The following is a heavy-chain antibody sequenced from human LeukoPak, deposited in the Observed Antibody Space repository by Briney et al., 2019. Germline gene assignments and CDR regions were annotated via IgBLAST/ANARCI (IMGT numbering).Heavy chain of an antibody. CDR3: ARREGWWFDP. D-gene: IGHD2-15*01. CDR2: IYYSGST. J-gene: IGHJ5*02. V-gene: IGHV4-59*08. Sequence: SETLSLTCTVSGGSISSYYWSWIRQPPGKRLEWIGYIYYSGSTNYNPSLKSRVTISVDTSKNQFSLKLSSVTAADTAVYYCARREGWWFDPWGQGTLVTVSS. CDR1: GGSISSYY.